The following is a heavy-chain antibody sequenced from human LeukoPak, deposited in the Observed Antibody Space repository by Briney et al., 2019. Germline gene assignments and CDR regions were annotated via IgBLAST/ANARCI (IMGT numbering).Heavy chain of an antibody. V-gene: IGHV4-34*01. D-gene: IGHD2-2*01. CDR2: INHSGST. Sequence: PSETLSLTCAVYGGSLSGYYWSGIHQPPGKGLEWIGEINHSGSTNYNPSLKSRVTISVDTSKNQFSLKLSSVTAADTAVYYCARGVGYCSSTSCYRSYYYYMDVWGKGTTVTVSS. CDR1: GGSLSGYY. J-gene: IGHJ6*03. CDR3: ARGVGYCSSTSCYRSYYYYMDV.